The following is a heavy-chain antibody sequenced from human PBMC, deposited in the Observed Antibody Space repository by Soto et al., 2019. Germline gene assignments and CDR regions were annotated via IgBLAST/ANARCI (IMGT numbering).Heavy chain of an antibody. CDR3: ARDYYDSSGYPYYFEY. J-gene: IGHJ4*02. CDR2: ISGSGGST. Sequence: GGSLRLSCAASGFTFSSYAMSWVRQAPGKGLEWVSAISGSGGSTYYADSVKGRFTISRDNSKNTLYLQMNSLRAEDTAVYYCARDYYDSSGYPYYFEYWGQGTLVTVSS. V-gene: IGHV3-23*01. D-gene: IGHD3-22*01. CDR1: GFTFSSYA.